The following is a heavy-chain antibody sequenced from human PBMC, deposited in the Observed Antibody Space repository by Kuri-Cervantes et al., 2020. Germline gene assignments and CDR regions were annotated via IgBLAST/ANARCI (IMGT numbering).Heavy chain of an antibody. CDR3: ARGSVGQDALDH. J-gene: IGHJ4*02. D-gene: IGHD1-26*01. CDR2: IYYTGST. CDR1: GGSISGSISTYY. Sequence: SETLSLTCTVSGGSISGSISTYYWNWIRQSPGQGLEWIAYIYYTGSTNYNPSLKSRVTISVDKSKNQFSLRLSSVTAADTAIYYCARGSVGQDALDHWGQGTLVTVSS. V-gene: IGHV4-61*05.